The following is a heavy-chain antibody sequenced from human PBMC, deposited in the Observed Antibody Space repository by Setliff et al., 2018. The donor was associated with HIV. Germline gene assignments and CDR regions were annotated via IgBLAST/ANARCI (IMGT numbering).Heavy chain of an antibody. J-gene: IGHJ4*02. CDR3: TGGIGGIGYYPDY. CDR1: GGSITGYY. V-gene: IGHV4-59*01. CDR2: IYYNGGT. D-gene: IGHD3-22*01. Sequence: SETLSLTCTVSGGSITGYYWSWIRQPPGKGMEWIGYIYYNGGTNYNPSLKSRVTMLVDTSENHFTLKLTSVTAADTAMYYCTGGIGGIGYYPDYWGQGTLVTVSS.